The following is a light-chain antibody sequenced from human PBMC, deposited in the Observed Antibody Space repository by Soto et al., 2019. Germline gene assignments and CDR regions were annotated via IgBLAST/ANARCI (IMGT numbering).Light chain of an antibody. CDR3: QQTYNTPIT. V-gene: IGKV1-39*01. CDR1: YSISNY. Sequence: DIQMTQSASSLSASVGDGVTITCRASYSISNYLNWYQHRPGKAPNLLIYAASTLQSGVPSRFSGSESETDFTLTITSLQPEDSATYYCQQTYNTPITFGQGTRLEIK. CDR2: AAS. J-gene: IGKJ5*01.